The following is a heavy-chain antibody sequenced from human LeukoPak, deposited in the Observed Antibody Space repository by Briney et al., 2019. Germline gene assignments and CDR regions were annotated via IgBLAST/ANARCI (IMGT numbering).Heavy chain of an antibody. CDR2: IYYSGSST. CDR1: GGSMSGFF. Sequence: PSETLSLTCTVSGGSMSGFFWTWIRQPPGRELEWIGSIYYSGSSTKYNPSLKSRVTISVDTSKSQFSLNLNSATAADTAVYYCARFSSGCSTSSCYLTYWGQGTLVTVS. V-gene: IGHV4-59*01. J-gene: IGHJ4*02. CDR3: ARFSSGCSTSSCYLTY. D-gene: IGHD2-2*01.